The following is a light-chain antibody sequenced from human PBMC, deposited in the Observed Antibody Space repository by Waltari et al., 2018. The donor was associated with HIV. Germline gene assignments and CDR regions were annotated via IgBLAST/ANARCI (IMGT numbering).Light chain of an antibody. CDR2: NTN. Sequence: QTVVTQEPSLTVSPGETVTLTCASSTGAVTSLNYPNWFQQRSGQAPRALIYNTNNKHSWTPARFSGSLPGGKAALTLSGAQPEDAADYFCLLYYAGTWVFGGGTKLTVL. CDR3: LLYYAGTWV. J-gene: IGLJ3*02. V-gene: IGLV7-43*01. CDR1: TGAVTSLNY.